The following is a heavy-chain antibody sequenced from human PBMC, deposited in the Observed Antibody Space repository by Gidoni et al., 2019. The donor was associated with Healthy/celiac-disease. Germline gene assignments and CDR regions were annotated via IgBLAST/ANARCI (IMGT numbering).Heavy chain of an antibody. Sequence: QVQLVQSGAEVKKPGASVKVSCKVSGYTLPELSMHWVRQAPGKGLEWMGGFDPEDGETIYAQKFQGRVTMTEDTSTDTAYMELSSLRSEDTAVYYCATIPNCSSTSCYENAFDIWGQGTMVTVSS. CDR1: GYTLPELS. CDR2: FDPEDGET. V-gene: IGHV1-24*01. D-gene: IGHD2-2*01. CDR3: ATIPNCSSTSCYENAFDI. J-gene: IGHJ3*02.